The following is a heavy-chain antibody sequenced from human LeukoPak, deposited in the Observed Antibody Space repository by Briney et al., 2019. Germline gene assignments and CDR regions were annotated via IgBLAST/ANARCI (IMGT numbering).Heavy chain of an antibody. Sequence: PGRSLRLSCAASGFTFSSYAMHWVRQAPGKGLEWVAVISYDGSNKYYADSVKGRFTISRDNSKNTLYLQMNSLRAEDTAVYYCADEGTGSALDYWGQGTLVTVSS. V-gene: IGHV3-30-3*01. CDR3: ADEGTGSALDY. D-gene: IGHD3-10*01. CDR2: ISYDGSNK. CDR1: GFTFSSYA. J-gene: IGHJ4*02.